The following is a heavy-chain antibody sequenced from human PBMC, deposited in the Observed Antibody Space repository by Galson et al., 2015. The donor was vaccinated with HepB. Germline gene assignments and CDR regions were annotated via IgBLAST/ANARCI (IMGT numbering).Heavy chain of an antibody. CDR1: GYTFTSYY. Sequence: SVKVSCKASGYTFTSYYMHWVRQAPGQGLEWMGIINPSGGSTSYAQKFQGRVTMTRDTSTSTVYMELSSLRSEDTAVYYCARDNYDYVWGSYRSYGMDVWGQGTTVTVSS. D-gene: IGHD3-16*02. J-gene: IGHJ6*02. CDR3: ARDNYDYVWGSYRSYGMDV. V-gene: IGHV1-46*01. CDR2: INPSGGST.